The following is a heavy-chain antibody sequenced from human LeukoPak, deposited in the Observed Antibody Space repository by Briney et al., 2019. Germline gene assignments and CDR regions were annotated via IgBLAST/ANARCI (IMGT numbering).Heavy chain of an antibody. CDR1: GFTFTSSA. D-gene: IGHD3-9*01. CDR3: AADPYYDTLTGPSPDY. J-gene: IGHJ4*02. V-gene: IGHV1-58*02. CDR2: IVVGSGNT. Sequence: ASVKVPCKASGFTFTSSAMQWVRQARGQRLEWIGWIVVGSGNTNYAQKFQERVTITRDMSTSTAYMELSSLRSEDTAVYYCAADPYYDTLTGPSPDYWGQGTLVTVSS.